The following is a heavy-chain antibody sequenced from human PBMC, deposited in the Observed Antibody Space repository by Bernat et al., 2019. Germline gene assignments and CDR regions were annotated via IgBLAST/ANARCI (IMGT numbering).Heavy chain of an antibody. V-gene: IGHV3-21*05. CDR3: ARVHRNPTVTTGSYYYYMDV. Sequence: EVQLVESGGGLVKPGGSLRLSCAASGFTFSSYSMNWVRQAPGKGLEWVSYISSSSSYIYYADSVKGRFTISRDNATNYLYLQMNSLRAEDTAVYYCARVHRNPTVTTGSYYYYMDVWGKGTTVTVSS. CDR1: GFTFSSYS. D-gene: IGHD4-17*01. J-gene: IGHJ6*03. CDR2: ISSSSSYI.